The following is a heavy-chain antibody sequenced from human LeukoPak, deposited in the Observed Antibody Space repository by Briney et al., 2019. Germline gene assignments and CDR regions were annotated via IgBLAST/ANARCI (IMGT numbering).Heavy chain of an antibody. J-gene: IGHJ6*02. Sequence: SVKVSCKASGGTFSSYTLGWVRQAPGQGLEWMGRIIPIVGISNLAQRFQGRVTVTADKSTSIPYMEFNSLTSDDTAMYYCAMFGSGSSSGMDVWGQGTTVTVSS. V-gene: IGHV1-69*02. CDR1: GGTFSSYT. CDR3: AMFGSGSSSGMDV. CDR2: IIPIVGIS. D-gene: IGHD3-10*01.